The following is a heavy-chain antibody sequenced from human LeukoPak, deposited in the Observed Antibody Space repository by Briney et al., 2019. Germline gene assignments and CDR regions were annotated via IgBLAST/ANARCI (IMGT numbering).Heavy chain of an antibody. CDR3: ARDGGLYDILTGYRYYYYYYYMDV. D-gene: IGHD3-9*01. CDR2: IYYSGST. CDR1: GGSISNYY. V-gene: IGHV4-59*12. J-gene: IGHJ6*03. Sequence: PSETLSLTCTVSGGSISNYYWGWLRQAPGKGLEWIGSIYYSGSTYYNPSLKSRVTISVDTSKNQFSLKLSSVTAADTAVYYCARDGGLYDILTGYRYYYYYYYMDVWGKGTTVTISS.